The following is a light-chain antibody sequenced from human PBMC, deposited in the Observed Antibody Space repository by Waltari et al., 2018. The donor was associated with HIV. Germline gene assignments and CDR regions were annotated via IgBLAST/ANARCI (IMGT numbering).Light chain of an antibody. J-gene: IGLJ2*01. Sequence: QSALTQPASVSGSPGQSITISCTGTSSDVGSYNLVSWYQQHPGKAPQLMVYEGTKRPSVVSNRFSGYKSGNTASLTVSGLQAEDEADYYCCSYAVSTTVLVGGGTKLTVL. CDR1: SSDVGSYNL. CDR3: CSYAVSTTVL. CDR2: EGT. V-gene: IGLV2-23*01.